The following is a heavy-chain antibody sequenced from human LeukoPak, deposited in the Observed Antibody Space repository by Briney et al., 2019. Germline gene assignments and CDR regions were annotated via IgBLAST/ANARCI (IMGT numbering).Heavy chain of an antibody. CDR3: VREHDWVDFDY. CDR2: ISYRGTT. CDR1: GGSVTTGRYY. Sequence: PSETLSLTCTVSGGSVTTGRYYWSWIRQSPGEGLEWIGYISYRGTTNYNPSLKRRITISVDTSKNQFSLKVISVAAADTAVYYCVREHDWVDFDYWGQGTLVTVSS. J-gene: IGHJ4*02. D-gene: IGHD3-9*01. V-gene: IGHV4-61*01.